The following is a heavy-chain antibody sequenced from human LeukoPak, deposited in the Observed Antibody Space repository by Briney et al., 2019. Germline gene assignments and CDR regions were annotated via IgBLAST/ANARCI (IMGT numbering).Heavy chain of an antibody. V-gene: IGHV1-46*01. CDR3: ARALRRTTSEINAFDI. D-gene: IGHD4-17*01. CDR1: GYTFTSHY. CDR2: INPSGGST. Sequence: ASVKVSCKASGYTFTSHYIHWVRQVRQAPGQGLEWMGIINPSGGSTSYAQKFQGRVTMTRDMSTSTVYMELSSLRSEDTAVYYCARALRRTTSEINAFDIWGQGTMVTVSS. J-gene: IGHJ3*02.